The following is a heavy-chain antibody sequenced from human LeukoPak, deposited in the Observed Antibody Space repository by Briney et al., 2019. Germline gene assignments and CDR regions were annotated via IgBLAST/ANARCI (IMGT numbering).Heavy chain of an antibody. Sequence: ASVKVSCKASGYTFTCYYMHWVRQAPGQGLEWMGRINPNSGGTNYAQKFQGRVTMTRDTSISTAYMELSRLRSDDTAVYYCARGLGQLVRTPYYYYYMDVWGKGTTVTVSS. CDR1: GYTFTCYY. V-gene: IGHV1-2*06. CDR2: INPNSGGT. D-gene: IGHD6-13*01. J-gene: IGHJ6*03. CDR3: ARGLGQLVRTPYYYYYMDV.